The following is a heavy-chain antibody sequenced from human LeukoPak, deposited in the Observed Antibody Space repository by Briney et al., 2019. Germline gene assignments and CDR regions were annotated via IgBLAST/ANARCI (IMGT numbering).Heavy chain of an antibody. V-gene: IGHV3-21*01. D-gene: IGHD2-2*02. CDR2: ISSSSSYI. J-gene: IGHJ4*02. Sequence: GGSLRLSCAASGFTFSSYSMNWVRQAPGKGLEWVSSISSSSSYIHYADSVKGRFTISRDNAKNSLYLQMNSLRAEDTAVYYCARDVGVYCSSTSCYTVYWGQGTLVTVSS. CDR1: GFTFSSYS. CDR3: ARDVGVYCSSTSCYTVY.